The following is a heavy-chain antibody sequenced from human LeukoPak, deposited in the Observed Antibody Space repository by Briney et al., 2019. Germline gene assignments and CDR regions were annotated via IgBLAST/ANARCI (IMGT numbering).Heavy chain of an antibody. D-gene: IGHD6-19*01. CDR3: ARDPTTVAVAADYYMDV. CDR2: INPNSGGT. J-gene: IGHJ6*03. CDR1: GYTFTGYY. Sequence: GASVKVSCKASGYTFTGYYMHWVRQAPGQGLEWMGWINPNSGGTNYAQKFQGRVTMTRDTSISTVYMELSRLRSDDTAVYYCARDPTTVAVAADYYMDVWGKGTTVTVSS. V-gene: IGHV1-2*02.